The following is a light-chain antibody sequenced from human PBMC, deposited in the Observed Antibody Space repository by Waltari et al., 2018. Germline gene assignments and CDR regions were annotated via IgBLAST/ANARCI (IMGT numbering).Light chain of an antibody. J-gene: IGKJ2*01. V-gene: IGKV2-28*01. Sequence: DIVMTQSPLSLPVTPGEPASISCRSSQSLLHSNGYNYLDWYLQKPGQSPQLLIYLGSNRASGVPDRFSGSGSGTDFTLKISRVEAEDVGVYYCMQGTYWPHTFGQGTRLEIK. CDR1: QSLLHSNGYNY. CDR3: MQGTYWPHT. CDR2: LGS.